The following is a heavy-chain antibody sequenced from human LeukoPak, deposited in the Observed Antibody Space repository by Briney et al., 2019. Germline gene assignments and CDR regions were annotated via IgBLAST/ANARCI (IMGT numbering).Heavy chain of an antibody. CDR1: GGSISSYY. CDR3: ARVGVIAAAGTYDYYCYYMDV. CDR2: IYTSGST. J-gene: IGHJ6*03. Sequence: SETLSLTCTVSGGSISSYYWSWIRQPAGKGLEWIGRIYTSGSTNYNPSLKSRVTMSVDTSKNQFSLKLSSVTAADTAVYYCARVGVIAAAGTYDYYCYYMDVWGKGTTVTVSS. V-gene: IGHV4-4*07. D-gene: IGHD6-13*01.